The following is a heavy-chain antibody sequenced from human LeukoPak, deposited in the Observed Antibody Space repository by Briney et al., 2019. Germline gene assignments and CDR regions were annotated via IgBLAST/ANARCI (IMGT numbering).Heavy chain of an antibody. CDR3: ARGRGATISFPPDY. Sequence: SETLSLTCAVYGGSFSGYYWSWIRQPPGKGLEWIGEINHSGSTNYNPSLKSRVTISVDTSKNQFSLKLSSVTAADTAVYYCARGRGATISFPPDYWGQGTLVTVSS. CDR2: INHSGST. CDR1: GGSFSGYY. D-gene: IGHD5-12*01. V-gene: IGHV4-34*01. J-gene: IGHJ4*02.